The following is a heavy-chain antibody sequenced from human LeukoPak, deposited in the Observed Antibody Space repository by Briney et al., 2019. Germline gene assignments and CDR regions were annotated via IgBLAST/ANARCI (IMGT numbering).Heavy chain of an antibody. CDR3: AKDYDFWSGYPYYFDY. CDR2: ISGSGGST. D-gene: IGHD3-3*01. CDR1: GFTFSSYA. V-gene: IGHV3-23*01. Sequence: GGSLRLSCAASGFTFSSYAMSWVRQAPGKGLEWVSAISGSGGSTYYADSVKGRFTISRDNSKNTLCLQMNGLRAEDTAVYYCAKDYDFWSGYPYYFDYWGQGTLVTVSS. J-gene: IGHJ4*02.